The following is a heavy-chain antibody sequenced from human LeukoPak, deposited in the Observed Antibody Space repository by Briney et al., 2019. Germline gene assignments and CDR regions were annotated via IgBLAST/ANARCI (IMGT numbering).Heavy chain of an antibody. CDR2: IYHSGST. Sequence: SETLSLTCTVSGYSISSGYYWGWIRQPPGKGLEWIGCIYHSGSTYYNPSLKSRVTISVDTSKNQFSLKLSSVTAADTAVYYCASGHYYYDSSGYYAFDIWGQGTMVTVSS. D-gene: IGHD3-22*01. CDR3: ASGHYYYDSSGYYAFDI. J-gene: IGHJ3*02. V-gene: IGHV4-38-2*02. CDR1: GYSISSGYY.